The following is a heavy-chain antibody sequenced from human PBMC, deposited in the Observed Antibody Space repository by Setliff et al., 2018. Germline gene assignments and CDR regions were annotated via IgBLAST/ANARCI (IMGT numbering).Heavy chain of an antibody. CDR3: AKDPHLAATPTLFDY. Sequence: QPGGSLRLSCAASGFTFSSYGMHWVRQAPGKGLEWVAVISYDGSNKYYADSVKGRFTISRDNSKNTLYLQMNSLRAEDTAVYYCAKDPHLAATPTLFDYWGQGTPVTVSS. D-gene: IGHD2-15*01. CDR1: GFTFSSYG. V-gene: IGHV3-30*18. J-gene: IGHJ4*02. CDR2: ISYDGSNK.